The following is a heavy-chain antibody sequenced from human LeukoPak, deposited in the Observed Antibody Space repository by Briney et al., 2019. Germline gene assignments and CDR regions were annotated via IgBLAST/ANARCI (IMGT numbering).Heavy chain of an antibody. Sequence: VASVKVSCKASGYTFTGYYMHWVRQAPGQGLEWMGRINPNSGGTNYAQKFQGRVTMTRDTSISTAYMELSRLRSDDTAVYYCARGRSVWYFIDYWGQGTLVTVSS. CDR3: ARGRSVWYFIDY. CDR1: GYTFTGYY. D-gene: IGHD6-19*01. CDR2: INPNSGGT. V-gene: IGHV1-2*06. J-gene: IGHJ4*02.